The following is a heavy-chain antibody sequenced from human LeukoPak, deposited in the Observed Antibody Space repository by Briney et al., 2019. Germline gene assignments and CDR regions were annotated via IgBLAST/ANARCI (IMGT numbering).Heavy chain of an antibody. Sequence: GGSLRLSCAASGFTFSSYGMHWVRQAPGKGLEWVAVILYDGSNKYYADSVKGRFTISRDNSKNTLYLQMNSLRAEDTAVYYCAKDSLLMDTAMVFDYWGQGTLVTVSS. J-gene: IGHJ4*02. CDR3: AKDSLLMDTAMVFDY. CDR2: ILYDGSNK. CDR1: GFTFSSYG. V-gene: IGHV3-30*18. D-gene: IGHD5-18*01.